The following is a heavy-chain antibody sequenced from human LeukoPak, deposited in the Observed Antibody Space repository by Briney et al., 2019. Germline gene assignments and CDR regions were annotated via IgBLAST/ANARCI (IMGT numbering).Heavy chain of an antibody. D-gene: IGHD3-9*01. J-gene: IGHJ4*02. Sequence: GGSLRLSCAASGFTFSSYGMHWVRQAPGKGLEWVAFIRYDGSNKYYADSVKGRFTISRDNSKNTLYLQMNSLRAEDTAVYYCAKDPHSRGYYDILPYFDYWGQGTLVTVSS. V-gene: IGHV3-30*02. CDR2: IRYDGSNK. CDR1: GFTFSSYG. CDR3: AKDPHSRGYYDILPYFDY.